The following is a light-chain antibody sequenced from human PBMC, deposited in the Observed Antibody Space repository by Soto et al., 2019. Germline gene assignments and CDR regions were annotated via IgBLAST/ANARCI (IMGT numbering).Light chain of an antibody. CDR1: SSSIGSNS. CDR3: ATWDDSLNGYV. Sequence: QPVLTQPPSTSGTPGQRVTISCSGSSSSIGSNSVNWYQHLPGTAPKLLIFSTNQRPSGVPGRFSGSKSDTSASLAISGLQSEDEADYYCATWDDSLNGYVFGTGTKLTVL. CDR2: STN. V-gene: IGLV1-44*01. J-gene: IGLJ1*01.